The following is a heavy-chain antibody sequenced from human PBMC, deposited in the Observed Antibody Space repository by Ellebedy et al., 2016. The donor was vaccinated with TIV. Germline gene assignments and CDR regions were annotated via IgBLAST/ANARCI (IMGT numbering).Heavy chain of an antibody. CDR2: VDGPGTIT. Sequence: GESLKISXAASGFSFSGYAMNWVRQAPGKGLEWISHVDGPGTITYYADSVRGRFTISRDDAKNSLYLDMNSLRAEDSAVYYCARENFYGMDVWGQGTTVTVSS. CDR1: GFSFSGYA. J-gene: IGHJ6*02. CDR3: ARENFYGMDV. V-gene: IGHV3-48*03.